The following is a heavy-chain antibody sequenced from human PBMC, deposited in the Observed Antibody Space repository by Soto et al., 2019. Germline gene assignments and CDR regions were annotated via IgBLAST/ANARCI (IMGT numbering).Heavy chain of an antibody. V-gene: IGHV1-3*01. CDR2: TNAGNGNT. J-gene: IGHJ4*02. D-gene: IGHD3-22*01. Sequence: ASVKVSCKASGYTFTSYAMHWVRQAPGQRLEWMGWTNAGNGNTKYSQKFQGRVTITRDTSASTAYMELSSLRSEDTAVYYCARSGSSGYKTTYYFDYWGQGTLVTVSS. CDR3: ARSGSSGYKTTYYFDY. CDR1: GYTFTSYA.